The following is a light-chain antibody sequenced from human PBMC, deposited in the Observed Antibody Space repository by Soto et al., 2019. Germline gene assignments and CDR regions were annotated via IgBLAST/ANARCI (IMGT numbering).Light chain of an antibody. CDR2: EVT. CDR3: SSFTSRFTFV. J-gene: IGLJ1*01. V-gene: IGLV2-14*01. CDR1: RSDVGAYNY. Sequence: QSVQTQPASVSGSPGQSIAISCTGTRSDVGAYNYVSWYQQHPGKAPKLMISEVTNRPSGVSDRFSGSKSGNTASLTISGLQAEDEADYYCSSFTSRFTFVFGTGTKVTVL.